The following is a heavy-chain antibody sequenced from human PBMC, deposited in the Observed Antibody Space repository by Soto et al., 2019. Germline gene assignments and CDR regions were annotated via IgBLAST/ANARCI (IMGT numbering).Heavy chain of an antibody. CDR2: VYHSGRS. J-gene: IGHJ3*02. CDR1: GGSITNRDTY. D-gene: IGHD2-21*02. V-gene: IGHV4-39*01. CDR3: ARLIPYCGGDCYSVGAFDI. Sequence: QLQLQESGPGLVQPSETVSLTCTVSGGSITNRDTYWGWIRQPPGKGLEWIGTVYHSGRSYYNPSLNSRVTMSVDTSKNEFSVILNSVTAADTAVYYCARLIPYCGGDCYSVGAFDIWGQGTMVTVSS.